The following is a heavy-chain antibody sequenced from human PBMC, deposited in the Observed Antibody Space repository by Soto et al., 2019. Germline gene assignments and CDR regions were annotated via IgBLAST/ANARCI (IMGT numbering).Heavy chain of an antibody. D-gene: IGHD1-26*01. J-gene: IGHJ4*02. Sequence: SETLSLTCTVSGGSVSSGSYYWSWIRQPPGKGLEWIGYIYYSGSTNYNPSLKSRVTISVDTSKNQFSLKLSSVTAADTAVYYCARDLGRYDFDYWGQGTLVTVSS. V-gene: IGHV4-61*01. CDR2: IYYSGST. CDR3: ARDLGRYDFDY. CDR1: GGSVSSGSYY.